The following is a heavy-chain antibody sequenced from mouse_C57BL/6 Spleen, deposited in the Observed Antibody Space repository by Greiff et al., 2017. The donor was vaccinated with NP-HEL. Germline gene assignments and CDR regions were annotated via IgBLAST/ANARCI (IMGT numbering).Heavy chain of an antibody. Sequence: QVQLQQPGAELVKPGASVKLSCKASGYTFTSYWMHWVKQRPGRGLEWIGRIDPNSGGTKYNEKFKSKATLTVDKPSSTAYMQLSGLASEDAAVYECARARPPWYFDVWGTGTTVTVSS. J-gene: IGHJ1*03. V-gene: IGHV1-72*01. CDR3: ARARPPWYFDV. CDR1: GYTFTSYW. CDR2: IDPNSGGT.